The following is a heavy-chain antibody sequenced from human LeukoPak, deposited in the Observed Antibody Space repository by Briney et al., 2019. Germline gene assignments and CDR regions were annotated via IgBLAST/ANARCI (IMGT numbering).Heavy chain of an antibody. J-gene: IGHJ5*02. Sequence: SETLSLTCTVSGGSISSYYWSWIRQPAGKGLEWIGRIYSSGSTNYNPSFQSRVTMSLDTSKSQFSLKLSSVTAADTAVYYCARVAVTGYNCFDPWGQGTLVTVSS. V-gene: IGHV4-4*07. CDR3: ARVAVTGYNCFDP. CDR1: GGSISSYY. D-gene: IGHD2-21*02. CDR2: IYSSGST.